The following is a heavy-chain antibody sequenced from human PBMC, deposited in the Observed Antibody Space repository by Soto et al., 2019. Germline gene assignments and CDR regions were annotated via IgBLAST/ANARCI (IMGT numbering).Heavy chain of an antibody. CDR2: ISYDGSNK. J-gene: IGHJ4*02. V-gene: IGHV3-30*03. CDR3: VQGNFDY. Sequence: QVQLVESGGGVVQPGRSLRLSCAASGFTFSSYGMHWVRQAPGKGLEWVAVISYDGSNKYYADSVKGRFTISRDNSKNTLYLQMNSLRAEDTAVDYCVQGNFDYWGQGTLVTVSS. CDR1: GFTFSSYG. D-gene: IGHD3-10*01.